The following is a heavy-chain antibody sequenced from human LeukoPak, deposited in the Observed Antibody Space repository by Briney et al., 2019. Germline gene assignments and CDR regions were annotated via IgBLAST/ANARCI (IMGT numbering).Heavy chain of an antibody. CDR3: ATEYCASSSCRFDS. V-gene: IGHV4-34*10. D-gene: IGHD2-2*01. J-gene: IGHJ4*02. CDR1: GGSFREYY. Sequence: SETLSLTCAVYGGSFREYYWTWIRQPPGKALEWIGEINHSGRTNYRPSLKSRVTMSVDTSKKQFSLKLTSVTAADTAIYYCATEYCASSSCRFDSWGQGTLVTVSS. CDR2: INHSGRT.